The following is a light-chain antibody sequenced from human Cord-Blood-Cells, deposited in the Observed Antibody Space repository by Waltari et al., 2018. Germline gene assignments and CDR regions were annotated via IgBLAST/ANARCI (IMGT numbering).Light chain of an antibody. CDR2: GVS. V-gene: IGLV2-8*01. Sequence: QSALTQPPSASGSPGQSVTISCTGTSSDVGGYNYVPRYQQPPGKAPKLMIYGVSKRPSGVPDRFSGSKSGNTASLTVSGLQAEDEADYYCSSYAGSNKVFGGGTKLTVL. J-gene: IGLJ3*02. CDR1: SSDVGGYNY. CDR3: SSYAGSNKV.